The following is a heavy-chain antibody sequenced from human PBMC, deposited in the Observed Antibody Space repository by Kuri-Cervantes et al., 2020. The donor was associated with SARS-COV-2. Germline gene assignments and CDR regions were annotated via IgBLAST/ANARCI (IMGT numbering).Heavy chain of an antibody. V-gene: IGHV3-21*01. D-gene: IGHD2-2*01. CDR3: ARGGYCSSTSCADYYYYGMDV. CDR1: GFTFSSYS. J-gene: IGHJ6*02. CDR2: ISSSSSYI. Sequence: LSLTCAASGFTFSSYSMNWVRQAPGKGLEWVSSISSSSSYIYYADSVKGRFTISRDNAKNSLYLQMNSLRAEDTAVYYCARGGYCSSTSCADYYYYGMDVWGQGTTVTVSS.